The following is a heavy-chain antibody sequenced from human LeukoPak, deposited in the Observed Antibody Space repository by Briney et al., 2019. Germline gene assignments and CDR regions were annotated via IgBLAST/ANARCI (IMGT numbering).Heavy chain of an antibody. CDR1: GYTFTSYY. V-gene: IGHV1-46*01. D-gene: IGHD2-15*01. CDR3: ARRGCSGGSCLLLGYYYYGMDV. CDR2: INPSGGST. J-gene: IGHJ6*04. Sequence: GASVKVSCKASGYTFTSYYMHWVRQAPGQGLEWMGIINPSGGSTSYAQKFQGRVTMTRDTSTSAVYMELSSLRSEDTAVYYCARRGCSGGSCLLLGYYYYGMDVWGKGTTVTVSS.